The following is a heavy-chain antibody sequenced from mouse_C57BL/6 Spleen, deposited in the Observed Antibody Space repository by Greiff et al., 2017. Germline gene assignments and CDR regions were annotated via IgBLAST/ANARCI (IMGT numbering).Heavy chain of an antibody. Sequence: QVQLQQSGPELVKPGASVKISCKASGYAFSSSWMNWVKQRPGKGLEWIGRIYPGDGDTNYNGKFKGKATLTADKSSSTAYMQLSSLTSEDSAVYYCARYYSNYEAYAMDYWGQGTSVTVSS. J-gene: IGHJ4*01. D-gene: IGHD2-5*01. CDR2: IYPGDGDT. V-gene: IGHV1-82*01. CDR3: ARYYSNYEAYAMDY. CDR1: GYAFSSSW.